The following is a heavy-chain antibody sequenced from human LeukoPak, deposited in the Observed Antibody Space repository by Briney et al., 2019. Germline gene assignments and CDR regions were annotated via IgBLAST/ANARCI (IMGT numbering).Heavy chain of an antibody. V-gene: IGHV1-2*02. J-gene: IGHJ4*02. CDR3: ARDLSPGGGGFDY. CDR1: GYTSTGYY. CDR2: INPNSGGT. Sequence: ASVKVSCKASGYTSTGYYMHWVRQAPGQGLEWMGWINPNSGGTNYAQKSQGRVTMTRDTSISTAYMELSRLRSDDTAVYYCARDLSPGGGGFDYWGQGTLVTVSS. D-gene: IGHD1-26*01.